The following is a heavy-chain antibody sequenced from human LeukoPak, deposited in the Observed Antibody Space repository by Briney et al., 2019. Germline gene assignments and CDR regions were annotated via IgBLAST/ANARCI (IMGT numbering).Heavy chain of an antibody. CDR1: GFTFNNYA. V-gene: IGHV3-23*01. D-gene: IGHD1-26*01. J-gene: IGHJ4*02. CDR3: ARDKVGAVDY. CDR2: ISETGRET. Sequence: GGSLRLSCAASGFTFNNYAMAWIRQAPGKGPEWVASISETGRETSYADSVKGRFTISRDNSKNTLYLQMNSLRAEDTAVYYCARDKVGAVDYWGQGTLVTVSS.